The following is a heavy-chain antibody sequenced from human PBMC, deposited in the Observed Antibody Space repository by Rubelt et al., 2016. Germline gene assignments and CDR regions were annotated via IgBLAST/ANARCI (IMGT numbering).Heavy chain of an antibody. J-gene: IGHJ4*02. CDR1: GGSISSGYY. Sequence: QLQLQESGPGLVKPSETLSLTCTVSGGSISSGYYWGWIRQPPGKGLEWMGDINHSGDTFYNPSLKSPVTMSVDTFKNQVSLELTSVTAAETAVCYCARGVLYCTDGVCYNHFDYWGQGTLVTVSS. D-gene: IGHD2-8*01. CDR2: INHSGDT. CDR3: ARGVLYCTDGVCYNHFDY. V-gene: IGHV4-38-2*02.